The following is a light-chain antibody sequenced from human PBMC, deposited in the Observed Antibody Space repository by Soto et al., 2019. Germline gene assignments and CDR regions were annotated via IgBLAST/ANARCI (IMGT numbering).Light chain of an antibody. Sequence: EIVVTQSPATLSVSPGERVTLSCRASQSVSSSLAWYQQRPGQAPRLLIYDTSTSAAGIAARFSGSGSGTEFTLTISSLQSEDFAVYYCQQYVHWPPGTFGQGTTVDIK. CDR1: QSVSSS. V-gene: IGKV3-15*01. J-gene: IGKJ1*01. CDR3: QQYVHWPPGT. CDR2: DTS.